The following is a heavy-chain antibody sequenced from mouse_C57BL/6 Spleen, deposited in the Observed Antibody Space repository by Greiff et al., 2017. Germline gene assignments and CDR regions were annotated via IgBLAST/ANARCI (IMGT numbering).Heavy chain of an antibody. V-gene: IGHV1-75*01. Sequence: QVQLQQSGPELVKPGASVKISCKASGYTFTDYYINWVKQRPGQGLEWIGWIFPGGGSTYYNEKFKGKATLTVDKSSNTAYMLLSGLTSEDSAVYFCARREGYDYDGFDYWGQGTTLTVSS. D-gene: IGHD2-4*01. CDR1: GYTFTDYY. CDR3: ARREGYDYDGFDY. J-gene: IGHJ2*01. CDR2: IFPGGGST.